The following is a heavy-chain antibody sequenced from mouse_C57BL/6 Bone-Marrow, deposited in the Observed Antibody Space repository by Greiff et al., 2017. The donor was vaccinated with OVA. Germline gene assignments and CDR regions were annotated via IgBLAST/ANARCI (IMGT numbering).Heavy chain of an antibody. CDR2: ISNLAYSI. Sequence: EVKVEESGGGLVQPGGSLKLSCAASGFTFSDYGMAWVRQAPRKGPEWVAFISNLAYSIYYADTVTGRFTISRENAKNTLYLEMSSLRSEDTAMYYCARRGSSYFYFDYWGQGTTLTVSS. CDR1: GFTFSDYG. D-gene: IGHD1-1*01. CDR3: ARRGSSYFYFDY. J-gene: IGHJ2*01. V-gene: IGHV5-15*04.